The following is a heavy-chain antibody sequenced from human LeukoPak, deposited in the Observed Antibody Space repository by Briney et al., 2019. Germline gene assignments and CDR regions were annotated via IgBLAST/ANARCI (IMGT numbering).Heavy chain of an antibody. CDR2: VSGSGGTT. CDR1: GGSISSSSYY. Sequence: PSETLSLTCTVSGGSISSSSYYWGWIRQAPGKGLEWVSAVSGSGGTTYHADSVKGRFTISRDNSKNTLYLQMNTLRAEDTPVYYCAKDGYDYHSSYSYFDYWGQGTLVTVSS. D-gene: IGHD3-22*01. CDR3: AKDGYDYHSSYSYFDY. V-gene: IGHV3-23*01. J-gene: IGHJ4*02.